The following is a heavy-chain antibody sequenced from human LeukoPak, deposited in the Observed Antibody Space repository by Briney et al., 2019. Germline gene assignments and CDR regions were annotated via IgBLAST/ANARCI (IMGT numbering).Heavy chain of an antibody. D-gene: IGHD3-16*01. CDR3: ARVYALSTFPYYYYGMDV. CDR1: GGTFGSYA. V-gene: IGHV1-69*13. CDR2: IIPIFGTA. J-gene: IGHJ6*02. Sequence: ASVKVSCKASGGTFGSYAISWVRQAPGQGLEWMGGIIPIFGTADYAQKFQGRVTITADESTSTAYMELSSLRSEDTAVYYCARVYALSTFPYYYYGMDVWGQGTTVTVSS.